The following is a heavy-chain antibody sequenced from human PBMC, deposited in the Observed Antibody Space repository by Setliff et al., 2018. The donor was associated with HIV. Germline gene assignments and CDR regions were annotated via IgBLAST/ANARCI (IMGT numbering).Heavy chain of an antibody. CDR1: GFTLNHYA. CDR2: TIPMSDIP. J-gene: IGHJ4*02. D-gene: IGHD3-22*01. CDR3: VRVGPWYYGRSGYLASWDY. Sequence: SVKVSCKASGFTLNHYALSWVRQAPGQRPEWMGGTIPMSDIPNYAQNFQGRVTITADHSTTTTYIELSSLSSEDTAVYYCVRVGPWYYGRSGYLASWDYWGQGTQVTVSS. V-gene: IGHV1-69*10.